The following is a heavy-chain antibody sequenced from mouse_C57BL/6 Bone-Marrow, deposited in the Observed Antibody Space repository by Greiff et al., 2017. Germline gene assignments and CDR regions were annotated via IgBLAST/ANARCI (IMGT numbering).Heavy chain of an antibody. Sequence: QVQLQQSGPELVKPGASVKLSCKASGYTFTSYDINWVKQRPGQGLEWIGWIYPRDGSTKYNEKFKGKATLTVDTSSSTAYMELHSLTSEDSAVYFCARKSNYAWFAYWGQGTLVTVSA. D-gene: IGHD2-5*01. CDR1: GYTFTSYD. CDR3: ARKSNYAWFAY. J-gene: IGHJ3*01. CDR2: IYPRDGST. V-gene: IGHV1-85*01.